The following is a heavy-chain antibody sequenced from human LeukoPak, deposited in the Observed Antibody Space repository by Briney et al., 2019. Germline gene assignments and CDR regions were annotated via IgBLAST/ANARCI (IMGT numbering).Heavy chain of an antibody. V-gene: IGHV3-66*01. J-gene: IGHJ4*02. Sequence: GGSLRLSCVASGFTFSSYAMSWVRQAPGKGLEWVSVIYSGGSTYYADSVKGRFTISRDNSKNTLYLQMNSLRAEDTAVYYCARDYGDYWGQGTLVTVSS. CDR2: IYSGGST. D-gene: IGHD3-16*01. CDR1: GFTFSSYA. CDR3: ARDYGDY.